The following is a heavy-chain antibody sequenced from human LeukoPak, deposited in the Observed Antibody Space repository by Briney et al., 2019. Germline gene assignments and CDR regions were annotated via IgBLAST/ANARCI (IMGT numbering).Heavy chain of an antibody. J-gene: IGHJ6*02. CDR1: GFTFSSCW. CDR2: INSDGSST. D-gene: IGHD2-15*01. CDR3: ARVPRGYCSGGSCYGMDV. V-gene: IGHV3-74*01. Sequence: GGSLSLSCAASGFTFSSCWMHWVRQAPGKGLVWVSRINSDGSSTSYADSVKGRFTISRDNAKNTLYLQMNSLRAEDTAVYYCARVPRGYCSGGSCYGMDVWGQGTTDTVSS.